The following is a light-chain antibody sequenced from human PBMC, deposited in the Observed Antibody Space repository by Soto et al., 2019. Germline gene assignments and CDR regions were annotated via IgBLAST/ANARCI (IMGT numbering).Light chain of an antibody. CDR1: QGVSNNY. Sequence: LTQSPVMXSFTSYETAPSTCGSRQGVSNNYPAWHQEKPCQXPXXLIYAAYNRATGITDRFSGSGSATDSPLTRRRPETEGSAVYYCKPYGITGTVGQGTKVEI. J-gene: IGKJ1*01. CDR3: KPYGITGT. V-gene: IGKV3-20*01. CDR2: AAY.